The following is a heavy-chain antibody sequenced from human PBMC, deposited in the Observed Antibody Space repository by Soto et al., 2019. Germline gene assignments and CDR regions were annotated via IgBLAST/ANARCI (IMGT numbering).Heavy chain of an antibody. CDR2: FYYTGST. CDR3: ARDQYDFRSGSYYYAMEV. D-gene: IGHD3-3*01. V-gene: IGHV4-61*01. Sequence: PSETLSLTCTVSGGSVSSESNYWSWNRQTPGKGLGWIGYFYYTGSTNYNPSLKGRVTMSVDTSRDQVSLRLRSVTRADTAVYYCARDQYDFRSGSYYYAMEVWGQGTKVTVSS. J-gene: IGHJ6*02. CDR1: GGSVSSESNY.